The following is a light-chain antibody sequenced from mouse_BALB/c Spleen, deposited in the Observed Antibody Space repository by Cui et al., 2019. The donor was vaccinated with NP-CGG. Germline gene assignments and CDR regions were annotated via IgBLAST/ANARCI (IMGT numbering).Light chain of an antibody. CDR2: GTN. CDR1: TGAVTISNY. Sequence: QAVVTQESALTTSPGETVTLTCRSNTGAVTISNYANWVQAKPDHLFIGLIGGTNNRAPGVPARFSGSLIGDKAALTITGAQTEDEAIYFCALWYYNHWVFGGGTKLTVL. J-gene: IGLJ1*01. CDR3: ALWYYNHWV. V-gene: IGLV1*01.